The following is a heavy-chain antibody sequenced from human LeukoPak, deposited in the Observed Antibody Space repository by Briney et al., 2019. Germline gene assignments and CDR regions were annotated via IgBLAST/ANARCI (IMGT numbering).Heavy chain of an antibody. CDR1: GGSISSSSYY. Sequence: PSETLSLTCTVSGGSISSSSYYWGWIRQPPGKGREWIGSIYYSGSTYYNPSLKSRVTISVDTSKNQFSLKLSSVTAADTAVYYCARHKDDYGGNSVQLDYWGQGTLVTVSS. CDR2: IYYSGST. CDR3: ARHKDDYGGNSVQLDY. J-gene: IGHJ4*02. V-gene: IGHV4-39*01. D-gene: IGHD4-23*01.